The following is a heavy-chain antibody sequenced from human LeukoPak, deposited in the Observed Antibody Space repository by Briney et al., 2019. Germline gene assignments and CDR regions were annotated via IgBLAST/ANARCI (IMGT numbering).Heavy chain of an antibody. J-gene: IGHJ6*03. Sequence: PWGSLRLSCAASGFTFDDYGMSWVRQAPGKGLEWVSGINWNGGSTGYADSVRGRFTISRDNAKNSLYLQMNSLRAEDTALYYCARVTTGDYYYYYMDVWGKGTTVTVSS. D-gene: IGHD4-11*01. CDR2: INWNGGST. V-gene: IGHV3-20*04. CDR3: ARVTTGDYYYYYMDV. CDR1: GFTFDDYG.